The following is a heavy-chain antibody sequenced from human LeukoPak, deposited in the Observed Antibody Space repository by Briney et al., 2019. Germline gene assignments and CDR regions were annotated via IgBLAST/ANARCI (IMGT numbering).Heavy chain of an antibody. CDR2: IYTSGST. J-gene: IGHJ4*02. Sequence: SETLSLTCTVSGGSISSGSYYWSWIRQPAGKGLEWIGRIYTSGSTNYNPSLKSRVTISVDTSKNQFSLKLSSVTAADTAVYYCAREGLKQWLTTGLDYWGQGTLVTVSS. D-gene: IGHD6-19*01. CDR3: AREGLKQWLTTGLDY. CDR1: GGSISSGSYY. V-gene: IGHV4-61*02.